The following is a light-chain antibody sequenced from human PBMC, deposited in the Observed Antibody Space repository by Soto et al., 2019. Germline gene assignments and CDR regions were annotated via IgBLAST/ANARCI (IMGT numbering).Light chain of an antibody. Sequence: QSALTHPPSASGSPGQSVTISCNGTSSDVGGYNYVSWYQQHPGKAPKLMIYEVSKRPSGVPDRFSGSKSGNTASLTVSGFQAEDEADYYCSSYAGSNNLYVFGTGTKVTVL. V-gene: IGLV2-8*01. J-gene: IGLJ1*01. CDR1: SSDVGGYNY. CDR3: SSYAGSNNLYV. CDR2: EVS.